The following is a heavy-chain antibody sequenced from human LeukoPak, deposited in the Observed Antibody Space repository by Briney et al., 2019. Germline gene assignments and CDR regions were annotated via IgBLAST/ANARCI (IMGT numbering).Heavy chain of an antibody. V-gene: IGHV3-23*01. CDR3: AKDRYSNYVNAFDM. D-gene: IGHD4-11*01. CDR1: GFTLSRHA. J-gene: IGHJ3*02. Sequence: GGSLRLSCEASGFTLSRHAMSWVRQGPGKVLEWVSTISGSGDTIYYADSVKGRFTISRDNYMNTVSLQMNSLRAEDTAIYYCAKDRYSNYVNAFDMWGQGTMVAVSS. CDR2: ISGSGDTI.